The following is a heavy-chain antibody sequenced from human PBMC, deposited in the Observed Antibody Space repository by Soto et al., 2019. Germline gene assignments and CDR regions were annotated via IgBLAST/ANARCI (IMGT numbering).Heavy chain of an antibody. Sequence: EVELLESGGGLVKPGGSLRLSCAASGFSFSTYNMNWVRQAPGKVLEWVSSINGRSNYKYYTDSVKGRFTISRDNPKNSLYLQMDSLRVEDTAVYYCVREDGLVGSNSAFDQWGQGTLVIVSS. CDR2: INGRSNYK. J-gene: IGHJ4*02. CDR3: VREDGLVGSNSAFDQ. V-gene: IGHV3-21*02. D-gene: IGHD7-27*01. CDR1: GFSFSTYN.